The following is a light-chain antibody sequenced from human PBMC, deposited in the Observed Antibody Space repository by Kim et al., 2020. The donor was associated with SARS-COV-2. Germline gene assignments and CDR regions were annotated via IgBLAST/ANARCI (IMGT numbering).Light chain of an antibody. Sequence: GQPVSISCSVMRSNIGNNYVSWYRHLPGTAPNLLIYDNNKRPSGIPDRFSGSKSGTSATLGISGLQTGDEAVYYCGTWDTSLSVVVFGGGTKLTVL. V-gene: IGLV1-51*01. CDR3: GTWDTSLSVVV. CDR1: RSNIGNNY. CDR2: DNN. J-gene: IGLJ2*01.